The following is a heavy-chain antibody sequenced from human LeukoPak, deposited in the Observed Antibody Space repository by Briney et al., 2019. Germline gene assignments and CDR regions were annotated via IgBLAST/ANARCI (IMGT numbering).Heavy chain of an antibody. Sequence: KPSETLSLTCAVYGGSFSGYYWSWIRQPPGKGLEWIGEINHSGSTNYNPSLKSRVTISVDTSKNQFSLKLSSVTAADTAVYYCARGGPGYSSSWHSTLDYWGQGTLVTVSS. D-gene: IGHD6-13*01. J-gene: IGHJ4*02. CDR3: ARGGPGYSSSWHSTLDY. CDR2: INHSGST. V-gene: IGHV4-34*01. CDR1: GGSFSGYY.